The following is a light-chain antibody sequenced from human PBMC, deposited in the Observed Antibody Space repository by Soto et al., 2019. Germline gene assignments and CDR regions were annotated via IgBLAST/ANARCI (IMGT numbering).Light chain of an antibody. CDR3: SSFTSNYTYV. J-gene: IGLJ1*01. CDR2: EVD. CDR1: SSDVRIYNH. Sequence: QSALTQPASVSGSPGQSIAISCIGNSSDVRIYNHVTWYQQHPGKAPKLMIYEVDSRPSGVSNRFSGSKSGNTASLTISGLQADDEDDYFCSSFTSNYTYVFGSGTKVTVL. V-gene: IGLV2-14*01.